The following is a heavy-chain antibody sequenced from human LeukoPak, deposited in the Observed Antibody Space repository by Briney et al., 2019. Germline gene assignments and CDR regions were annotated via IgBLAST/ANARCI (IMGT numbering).Heavy chain of an antibody. CDR2: IDSRGDYI. Sequence: GGSLRLSCAASGFTFSTYGMNWVRQAPGKGLEWVSSIDSRGDYIYYADSVKGRFTISRDNAKNSLYLQMNSLRVEDSAVYFCARDRGTVTYSDYWGQGTLVTVSS. V-gene: IGHV3-21*01. D-gene: IGHD4-11*01. J-gene: IGHJ4*02. CDR3: ARDRGTVTYSDY. CDR1: GFTFSTYG.